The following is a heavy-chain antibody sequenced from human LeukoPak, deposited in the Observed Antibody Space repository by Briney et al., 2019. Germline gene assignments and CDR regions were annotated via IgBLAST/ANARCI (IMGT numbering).Heavy chain of an antibody. CDR3: ARDQYDSSGWYMDV. Sequence: SETLSLTCTVSGGSISSSSYYWGWIRQPPGKGLEWIGSIYYSGSTYYNPSLKSRVTISVDTSKNQFSLKLSSMTAADTAVYYCARDQYDSSGWYMDVWGKGTTVTVSS. CDR1: GGSISSSSYY. D-gene: IGHD3-22*01. J-gene: IGHJ6*03. V-gene: IGHV4-39*07. CDR2: IYYSGST.